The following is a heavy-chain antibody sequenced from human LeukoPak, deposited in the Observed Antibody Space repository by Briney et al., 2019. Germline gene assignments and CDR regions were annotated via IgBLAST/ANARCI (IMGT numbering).Heavy chain of an antibody. CDR1: GYGFTNYG. D-gene: IGHD2-15*01. Sequence: ASVKVSCKTSGYGFTNYGFSWVRQAPGQGLEWMAWISAHNGNTNYAQKFQGRVTMTTDPSTSTAYTELRSLTSDDTAVYYCARGDCSSNTCYTYTAYWGQGTLVIVSS. CDR2: ISAHNGNT. CDR3: ARGDCSSNTCYTYTAY. V-gene: IGHV1-18*01. J-gene: IGHJ4*02.